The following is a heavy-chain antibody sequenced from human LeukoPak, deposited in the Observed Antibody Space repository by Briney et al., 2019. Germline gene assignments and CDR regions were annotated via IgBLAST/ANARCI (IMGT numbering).Heavy chain of an antibody. CDR2: IYHSGST. D-gene: IGHD2-2*01. J-gene: IGHJ4*02. Sequence: SETLSLTCTVSGGSISSNYWSWIRQPPGKGLEWIGYIYHSGSTNYNPSLKSRVTISIDTYKKQFSLKLSSVTAADTAVYYCARFYSTNWGWVDYWGQGTLVTVS. CDR1: GGSISSNY. V-gene: IGHV4-59*12. CDR3: ARFYSTNWGWVDY.